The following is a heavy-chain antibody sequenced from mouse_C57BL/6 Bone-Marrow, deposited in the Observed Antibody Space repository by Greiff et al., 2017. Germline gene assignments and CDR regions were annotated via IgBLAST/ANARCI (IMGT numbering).Heavy chain of an antibody. CDR3: ARRRIPHWYFDV. CDR2: ISSGGSYT. Sequence: EVQLQESGGDLVKPGGSLKLSCAASGFTFSSYGMSWVRQTPDKRLEWVATISSGGSYTYYPDSVKGRVIISRDNAKNTLYLQMSSLKSEDTAMYYCARRRIPHWYFDVWGTGTTVTVSS. J-gene: IGHJ1*03. V-gene: IGHV5-6*01. CDR1: GFTFSSYG.